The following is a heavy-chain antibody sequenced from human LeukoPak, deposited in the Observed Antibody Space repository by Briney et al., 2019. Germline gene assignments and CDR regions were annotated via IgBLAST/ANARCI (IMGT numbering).Heavy chain of an antibody. V-gene: IGHV1-2*06. CDR1: GYIFTDYY. J-gene: IGHJ3*01. Sequence: ASVKVSCKASGYIFTDYYMHWVRQAPGQELGWMGRINPNSGGTNYAQKFQGRVTMTRDTSISTAYMELSRLRSDDTAVYYCASDTIFGVVNWGQGTMVTVSS. D-gene: IGHD3-3*01. CDR2: INPNSGGT. CDR3: ASDTIFGVVN.